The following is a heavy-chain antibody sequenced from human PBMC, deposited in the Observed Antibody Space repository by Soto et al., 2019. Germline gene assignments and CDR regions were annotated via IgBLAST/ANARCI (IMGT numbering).Heavy chain of an antibody. D-gene: IGHD6-6*01. V-gene: IGHV3-30-3*01. CDR2: ISYDGSNK. J-gene: IGHJ6*02. Sequence: QVQLVESGGGVVQPGRSLRLSCAASGFTFSSYAMHWVRQAPGKGLEWVAVISYDGSNKYYADSVKGRFTISRDNSKNTLYLQMNSLRAEDTAVYYCASVPQLPHVWGQGTTVTVSS. CDR3: ASVPQLPHV. CDR1: GFTFSSYA.